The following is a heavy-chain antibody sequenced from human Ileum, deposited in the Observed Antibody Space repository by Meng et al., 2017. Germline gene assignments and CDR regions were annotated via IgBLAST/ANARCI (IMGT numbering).Heavy chain of an antibody. Sequence: VHLAEPGPGLVRPSETLSHPCAVSGGSVSGRSYYWTWIRQPPGKGLEWIGYVFDSGTTKYNPSLSSRVTISSDTSKNRFSLELTSVTAADTAVYYCATDVYGDGLAYLDHWGQGSLVTVSS. D-gene: IGHD4-17*01. V-gene: IGHV4-61*01. CDR2: VFDSGTT. CDR1: GGSVSGRSYY. CDR3: ATDVYGDGLAYLDH. J-gene: IGHJ4*02.